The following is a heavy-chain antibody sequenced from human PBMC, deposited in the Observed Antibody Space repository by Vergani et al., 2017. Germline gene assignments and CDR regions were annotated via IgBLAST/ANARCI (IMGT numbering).Heavy chain of an antibody. CDR1: GGSVSSGSYY. CDR3: ARGGWEPYYFDY. CDR2: IYYSGST. Sequence: QVQLQESGPGLVKPSETLSLTCTVSGGSVSSGSYYWSWIRQPPGKGLEWIGYIYYSGSTHYNPSLKSRVTISVDTSKNQFSLKLSSVTAADPAVYYCARGGWEPYYFDYWGQGTLVTVSS. V-gene: IGHV4-61*01. J-gene: IGHJ4*02. D-gene: IGHD1-26*01.